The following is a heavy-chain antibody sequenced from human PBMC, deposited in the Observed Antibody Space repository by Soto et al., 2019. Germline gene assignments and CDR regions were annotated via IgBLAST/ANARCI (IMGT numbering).Heavy chain of an antibody. CDR2: ISAYNGNT. V-gene: IGHV1-18*01. CDR1: GYTFTSYG. CDR3: AREARRNYGATILRNWFDP. J-gene: IGHJ5*02. D-gene: IGHD1-26*01. Sequence: QVQLVQSGAEVKKPGASVKVSCKASGYTFTSYGISWVRQAPGQGLEWMGWISAYNGNTNYAQKLQGRVTMTTDTSTSTAYMELRSLRSDDTAVYYCAREARRNYGATILRNWFDPWGQGTLVTVSS.